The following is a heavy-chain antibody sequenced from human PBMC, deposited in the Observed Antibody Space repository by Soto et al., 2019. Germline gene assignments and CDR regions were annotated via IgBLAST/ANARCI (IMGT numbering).Heavy chain of an antibody. CDR3: ARGAHYYDSRGYYATDY. D-gene: IGHD3-22*01. CDR1: GFTFSRYW. J-gene: IGHJ4*02. V-gene: IGHV3-74*01. Sequence: GSLRLSCAASGFTFSRYWMHWVRQAPGKWLVWVSRINSDGSSTSYADSVKGRFTISRDNAKNTLYLQMNSLRAEDTAVYYCARGAHYYDSRGYYATDYRGQGT. CDR2: INSDGSST.